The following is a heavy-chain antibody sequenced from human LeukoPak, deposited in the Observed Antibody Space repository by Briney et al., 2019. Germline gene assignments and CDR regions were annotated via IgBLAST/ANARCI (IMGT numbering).Heavy chain of an antibody. Sequence: GGSLRLSCAASGFTFSSYWMHWVRQAPGKGLVWVSRINSGGRSTTYADSVKGRFTISRDNAKNTLYLQMSSLRAEDTAVYYCARGGSSWSAFDIWGQGTMVTVSS. D-gene: IGHD6-13*01. CDR2: INSGGRST. J-gene: IGHJ3*02. CDR3: ARGGSSWSAFDI. V-gene: IGHV3-74*01. CDR1: GFTFSSYW.